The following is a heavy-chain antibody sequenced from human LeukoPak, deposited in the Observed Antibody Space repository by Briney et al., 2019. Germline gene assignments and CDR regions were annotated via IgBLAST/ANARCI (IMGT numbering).Heavy chain of an antibody. CDR3: ARDPPPRVFSPDYFDY. V-gene: IGHV3-11*01. J-gene: IGHJ4*02. D-gene: IGHD3-9*01. CDR2: ISSSGSTI. Sequence: GGSLRLSCAASGFTFSDYYMSWIRQAPGKGLEWVSYISSSGSTIYYADSVKGRFTISRDNAKNSLYLQMNSLRAEDTAVYYCARDPPPRVFSPDYFDYWGQGTLVTVSS. CDR1: GFTFSDYY.